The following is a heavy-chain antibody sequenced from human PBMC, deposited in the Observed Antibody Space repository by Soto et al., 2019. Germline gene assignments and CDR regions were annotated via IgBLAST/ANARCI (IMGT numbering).Heavy chain of an antibody. CDR3: AREYTTWPLAYGLDV. V-gene: IGHV3-21*01. CDR1: GFTFSTYS. Sequence: PGGSLRLSCVGSGFTFSTYSIDWVRQAPGKGLEWVSSISSRSDIYYADSVKGRFTISRDNAKNSVSLQMNSLRAEDTAVYYCAREYTTWPLAYGLDVWGQGTTVTVSS. J-gene: IGHJ6*02. D-gene: IGHD1-26*01. CDR2: ISSRSDI.